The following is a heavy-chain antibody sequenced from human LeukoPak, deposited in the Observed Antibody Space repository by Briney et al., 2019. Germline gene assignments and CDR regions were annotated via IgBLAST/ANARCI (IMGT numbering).Heavy chain of an antibody. J-gene: IGHJ4*02. CDR2: ISGSGGST. CDR3: AKGERYSGSYFTTPHHTYFDY. V-gene: IGHV3-23*01. CDR1: GFTFSSYA. D-gene: IGHD1-26*01. Sequence: PRGSLRLSCAASGFTFSSYAMSWVRQAPGKGLEWVSAISGSGGSTYYADPVKGRFTISRDNSKNTLYLQMNSLRAEDTAVYYCAKGERYSGSYFTTPHHTYFDYWGQGTLVTVSS.